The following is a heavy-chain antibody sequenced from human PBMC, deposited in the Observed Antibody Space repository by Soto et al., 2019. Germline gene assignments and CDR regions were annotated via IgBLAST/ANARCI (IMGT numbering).Heavy chain of an antibody. Sequence: GGSLRLSCAASGFTFSSYGMHWVRQAPGKGLEWVAVISYDGSNKHYADSVKGRFTISRDNSKNTLYLQMNSLRAEDTAVYYCAKIKAGMEYYFDYWGQGTLVTVSS. CDR2: ISYDGSNK. V-gene: IGHV3-30*18. D-gene: IGHD3-10*01. J-gene: IGHJ4*02. CDR1: GFTFSSYG. CDR3: AKIKAGMEYYFDY.